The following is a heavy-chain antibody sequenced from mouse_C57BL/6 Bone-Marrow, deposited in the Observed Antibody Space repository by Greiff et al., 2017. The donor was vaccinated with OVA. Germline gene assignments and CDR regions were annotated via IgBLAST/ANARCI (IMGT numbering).Heavy chain of an antibody. CDR1: GYTFTDYY. V-gene: IGHV1-19*01. CDR2: INPYNGGT. Sequence: EVQLQQSGPVLVKPGASVKMSCKASGYTFTDYYMNWVKQSHGKSLEWIGVINPYNGGTSYNQKFKGKATLTVDKSSSTAYMELNSLTSEDSAVYYCAKATRRFFAYWGQGTLVTVSA. CDR3: AKATRRFFAY. D-gene: IGHD6-1*01. J-gene: IGHJ3*01.